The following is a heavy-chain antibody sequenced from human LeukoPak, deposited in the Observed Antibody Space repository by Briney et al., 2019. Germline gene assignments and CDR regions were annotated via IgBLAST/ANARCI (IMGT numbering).Heavy chain of an antibody. CDR1: GFTFSSYS. CDR3: ARDQYDTWSRRGNFDS. D-gene: IGHD3-3*01. J-gene: IGHJ4*02. V-gene: IGHV3-21*04. Sequence: GGSLRLSCAASGFTFSSYSMNWVRQAPGKGLEWVSSISSSSSYIYYADSVKGRFTISRDNAKNSLYLQMNSLRVEDTAVFYCARDQYDTWSRRGNFDSWGQGTLVIVSS. CDR2: ISSSSSYI.